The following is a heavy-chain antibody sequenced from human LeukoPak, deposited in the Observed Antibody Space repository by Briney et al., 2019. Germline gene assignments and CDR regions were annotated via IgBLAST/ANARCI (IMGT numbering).Heavy chain of an antibody. CDR1: GGSISSYY. CDR3: ARDACSGGSCYYLFDI. Sequence: KPSETLSLTCTVPGGSISSYYWSWIRQPAGKGLEWIGRIYTSGSTNYNPSLKSRVTMSVDTSKNQFSLKLSSVTAADTAVYYCARDACSGGSCYYLFDIWGQGTMVTVSS. V-gene: IGHV4-4*07. D-gene: IGHD2-15*01. J-gene: IGHJ3*02. CDR2: IYTSGST.